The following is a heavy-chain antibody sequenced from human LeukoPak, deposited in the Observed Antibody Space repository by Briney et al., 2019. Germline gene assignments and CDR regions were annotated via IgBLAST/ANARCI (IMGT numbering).Heavy chain of an antibody. Sequence: GSLRLSCTVSGFTVSTNSMSWVRQTPGKGLEWVSFIYSGGSTHYSDSVKGRFTISRDNSKNTLYLQMNSLRAEDTAVYYCAKDTHSDGYPGGYWGQGTLVTVSS. CDR3: AKDTHSDGYPGGY. V-gene: IGHV3-53*01. D-gene: IGHD5-18*01. J-gene: IGHJ4*02. CDR1: GFTVSTNS. CDR2: IYSGGST.